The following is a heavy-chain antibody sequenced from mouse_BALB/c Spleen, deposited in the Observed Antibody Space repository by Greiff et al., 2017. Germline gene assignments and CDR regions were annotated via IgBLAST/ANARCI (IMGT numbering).Heavy chain of an antibody. CDR1: GFTFSNYW. D-gene: IGHD4-1*01. CDR3: TRLGGYFDY. CDR2: IRLKSNNYAT. Sequence: EVKLEESGGGLVQPGGSMKLSCVASGFTFSNYWMNWVRQSPEKGLEWVAEIRLKSNNYATHYAESVKGRFTISRDDSKSSVYLQMNNLRAEDTGIYYCTRLGGYFDYWGQGTTLTVSS. J-gene: IGHJ2*01. V-gene: IGHV6-6*02.